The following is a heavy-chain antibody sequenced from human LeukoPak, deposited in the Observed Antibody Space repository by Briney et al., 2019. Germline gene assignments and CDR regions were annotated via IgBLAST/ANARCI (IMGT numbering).Heavy chain of an antibody. CDR1: GFTFSLYW. CDR2: ISYDGSNK. Sequence: GGSLRLSCAASGFTFSLYWMSWVRQAPGKGLEWVAVISYDGSNKYYADSVKGRFTISRDNSKNTLYLQMNSLRAEDTAVYYCAKGYYDSSGLSSWGQGTLVTVSS. J-gene: IGHJ5*02. V-gene: IGHV3-30*18. CDR3: AKGYYDSSGLSS. D-gene: IGHD3-22*01.